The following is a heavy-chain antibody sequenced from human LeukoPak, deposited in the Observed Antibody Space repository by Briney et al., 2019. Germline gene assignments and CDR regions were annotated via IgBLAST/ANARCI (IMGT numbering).Heavy chain of an antibody. J-gene: IGHJ4*02. D-gene: IGHD3-9*01. CDR3: ARGDDILTV. CDR2: ISSSSSYI. Sequence: GGSLRLSCAASGFTFSSYSMNCVREAPGRGLEWVSSISSSSSYIYYADSVKGRYTISRDNAKNSLYLQMNGLRAEDTAVYYCARGDDILTVWGQGTLVTVSS. CDR1: GFTFSSYS. V-gene: IGHV3-21*01.